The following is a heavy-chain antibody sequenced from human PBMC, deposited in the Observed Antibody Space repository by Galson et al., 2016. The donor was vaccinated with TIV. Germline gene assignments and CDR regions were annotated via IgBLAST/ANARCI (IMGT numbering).Heavy chain of an antibody. D-gene: IGHD3-22*01. CDR1: GYSFTSYW. J-gene: IGHJ4*02. V-gene: IGHV5-51*01. Sequence: QSGAEVKKPGESLKISCKGSGYSFTSYWIGWVRQMPGKGLEWMGIIYPGDSDTRYSPSFQGQVTITADKSTRTAYLQWSSLKASDTAVYYCARRDSTGISNFDFGGQGTLVTVSS. CDR3: ARRDSTGISNFDF. CDR2: IYPGDSDT.